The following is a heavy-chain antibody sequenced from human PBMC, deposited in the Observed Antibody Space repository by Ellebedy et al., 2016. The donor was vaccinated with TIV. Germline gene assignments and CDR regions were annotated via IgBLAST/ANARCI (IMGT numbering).Heavy chain of an antibody. Sequence: GESLKISCAASGFTFSSYAMHWVRQAPGKGLEWVAVISYDGSNKYYADSVKGRFTISRDNSKNTLYLQMNSLRAEDTAVYYCARDPDDCGGDCSHPWGQGTLVTVSS. CDR2: ISYDGSNK. CDR3: ARDPDDCGGDCSHP. J-gene: IGHJ5*02. V-gene: IGHV3-30-3*01. D-gene: IGHD2-21*02. CDR1: GFTFSSYA.